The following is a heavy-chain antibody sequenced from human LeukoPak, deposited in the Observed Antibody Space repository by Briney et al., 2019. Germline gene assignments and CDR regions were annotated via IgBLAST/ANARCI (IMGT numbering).Heavy chain of an antibody. CDR1: GFTFSSYG. D-gene: IGHD2-15*01. CDR2: ISYDGSNK. V-gene: IGHV3-30*18. CDR3: GKGGGGSTWDIVVVVAATPVYYFDY. Sequence: GRSLRLSCAASGFTFSSYGMHWVRQAPGKGLEWVAVISYDGSNKYYADSVKGRFTISRDNSKNTLYLQMNSLRAEDTAVYYCGKGGGGSTWDIVVVVAATPVYYFDYWGQGTLVTVSS. J-gene: IGHJ4*02.